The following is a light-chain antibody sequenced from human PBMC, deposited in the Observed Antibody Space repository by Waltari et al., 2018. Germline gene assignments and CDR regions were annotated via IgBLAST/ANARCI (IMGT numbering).Light chain of an antibody. V-gene: IGLV2-14*03. CDR2: DVS. CDR3: SSYTSTSTLV. J-gene: IGLJ1*01. CDR1: SSDVGGYDY. Sequence: QSALTQPASVSGSPGQSITISCTGTSSDVGGYDYVSWYQHPPGHAPQLLVFDVSYRPSGVSTRFSGSKSGNTASLTISGLQAEDEADYSCSSYTSTSTLVFGSGTKVTVL.